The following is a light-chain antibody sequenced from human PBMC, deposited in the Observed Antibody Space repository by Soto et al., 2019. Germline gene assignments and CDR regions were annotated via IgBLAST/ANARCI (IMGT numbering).Light chain of an antibody. V-gene: IGKV3-20*01. CDR2: GES. Sequence: EIVLTQSPGTLSLSPGERATLSCRASQSVSSSYLSWYQQNTGQAPRLLIYGESSRATGIPDRFSGSGSGTDLNLTISRLEPEDFAVYYCQKYGSSSITFGQGTRLETK. J-gene: IGKJ5*01. CDR1: QSVSSSY. CDR3: QKYGSSSIT.